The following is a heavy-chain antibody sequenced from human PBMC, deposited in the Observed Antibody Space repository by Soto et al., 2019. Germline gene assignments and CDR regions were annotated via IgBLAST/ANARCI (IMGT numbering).Heavy chain of an antibody. J-gene: IGHJ4*02. V-gene: IGHV3-23*01. CDR3: ARPSGSYYLSDFGY. CDR2: ISGSGGST. Sequence: GGSLRLSCAASGFTFSSYAMSWVRQAPGKGLEWVSAISGSGGSTYYADSVKGRFTISRDNSKNTLYLQMNSLRAEDTAVYYCARPSGSYYLSDFGYWGQGTLVTVSS. CDR1: GFTFSSYA. D-gene: IGHD1-26*01.